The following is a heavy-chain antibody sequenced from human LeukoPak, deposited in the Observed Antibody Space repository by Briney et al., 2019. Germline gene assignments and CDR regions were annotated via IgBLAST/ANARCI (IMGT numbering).Heavy chain of an antibody. V-gene: IGHV1-18*01. CDR3: ARGPKYDSSAYYYYGMDV. CDR1: GYTFTSCG. D-gene: IGHD3-22*01. CDR2: ISAYNGNT. J-gene: IGHJ6*02. Sequence: ASVKVSCKASGYTFTSCGISWVRQAPGQGLEWMGWISAYNGNTNYAQKLQGRVTMTTDTSTSTAYMELRSLRSDDTAVYYCARGPKYDSSAYYYYGMDVWGQGTTVTVSS.